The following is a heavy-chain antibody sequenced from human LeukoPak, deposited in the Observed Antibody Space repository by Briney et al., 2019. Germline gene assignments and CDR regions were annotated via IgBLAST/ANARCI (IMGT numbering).Heavy chain of an antibody. V-gene: IGHV1-18*04. J-gene: IGHJ4*02. Sequence: ASGKVSCKASGYTFTIYAISWVRHAPGQGLEWMGWISSFNGHTNNAQKLKGIVTISKDKPARTAYMELSSLRYEDTAVYYCVILRGGAWQRSGEAADLDYWGQGTLVSVSS. CDR1: GYTFTIYA. CDR2: ISSFNGHT. D-gene: IGHD6-13*01. CDR3: VILRGGAWQRSGEAADLDY.